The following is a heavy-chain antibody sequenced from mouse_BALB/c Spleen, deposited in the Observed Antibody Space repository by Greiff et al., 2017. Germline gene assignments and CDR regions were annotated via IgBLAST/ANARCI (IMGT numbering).Heavy chain of an antibody. CDR2: INSNGGST. Sequence: EVQLQESGGGLVQPGGSLKLSCAASGFTFSSYGMSWVRQTPDKRLELVATINSNGGSTYYPDSVKGRFTISRDNAKNTLYLQMSSLKSEDTAMYYCAREIYYGNYVNYAMDYWGQGTSVTVSS. CDR1: GFTFSSYG. D-gene: IGHD2-1*01. CDR3: AREIYYGNYVNYAMDY. V-gene: IGHV5-6-3*01. J-gene: IGHJ4*01.